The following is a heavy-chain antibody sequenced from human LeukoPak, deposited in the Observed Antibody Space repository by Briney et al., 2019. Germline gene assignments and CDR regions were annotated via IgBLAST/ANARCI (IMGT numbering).Heavy chain of an antibody. V-gene: IGHV4-59*11. CDR2: IYYSGST. CDR3: ARGGRDYYGSGSYYIHKTFDY. Sequence: PSETLSLTCTVSGGSISSHYWSWIRQPPGKGLEWIGHIYYSGSTNYNPSLKSRVTISVDTSKNQFSLKLSSVTAADTAVYYCARGGRDYYGSGSYYIHKTFDYWGQGTLVTVSS. J-gene: IGHJ4*02. CDR1: GGSISSHY. D-gene: IGHD3-10*01.